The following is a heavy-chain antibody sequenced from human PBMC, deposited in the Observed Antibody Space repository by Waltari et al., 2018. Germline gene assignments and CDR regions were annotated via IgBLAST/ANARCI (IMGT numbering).Heavy chain of an antibody. CDR1: GGSIISSGYY. J-gene: IGHJ4*02. D-gene: IGHD6-6*01. Sequence: QLQLQESGPGRVKPSETLSLSCTVSGGSIISSGYYWGWIRQPPGTGLEWIASMYYTGSPYYNPSLGSRVTISVDTYTNELSLKLRSVTAADTAMYYCTRRPIYSNSGVDNWGQGTLVTVSS. V-gene: IGHV4-39*01. CDR3: TRRPIYSNSGVDN. CDR2: MYYTGSP.